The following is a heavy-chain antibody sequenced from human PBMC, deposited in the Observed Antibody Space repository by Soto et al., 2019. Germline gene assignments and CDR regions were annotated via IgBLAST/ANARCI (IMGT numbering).Heavy chain of an antibody. V-gene: IGHV1-3*01. J-gene: IGHJ6*02. D-gene: IGHD6-19*01. CDR2: INAGNGNT. CDR1: GYTFTSYA. CDR3: ARVEAGTRGGYYAMDV. Sequence: ASVKVSCKASGYTFTSYAMHWVRQAPGQRLEWMGWINAGNGNTKYSQKFQGRVTVTRDTSASTAYMELSSLRSEDTAVFYCARVEAGTRGGYYAMDVWGQGTTVTVSS.